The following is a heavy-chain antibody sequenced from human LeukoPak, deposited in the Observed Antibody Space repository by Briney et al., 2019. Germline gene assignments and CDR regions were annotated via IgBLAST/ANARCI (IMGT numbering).Heavy chain of an antibody. J-gene: IGHJ4*02. CDR3: ARGGIAVAGTGIDY. Sequence: SETLSLTRAVYGGSFSGYYWSWIRQPPGKGLEWIGEINHSGSTNYNPSLKSRVTISVDTSKNQFSLKLSSVTAADTAVYYCARGGIAVAGTGIDYWGQGTLVTVSS. V-gene: IGHV4-34*01. CDR2: INHSGST. CDR1: GGSFSGYY. D-gene: IGHD6-19*01.